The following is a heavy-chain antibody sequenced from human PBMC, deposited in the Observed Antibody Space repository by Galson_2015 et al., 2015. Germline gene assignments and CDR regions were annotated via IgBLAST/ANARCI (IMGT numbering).Heavy chain of an antibody. CDR3: ARGDYGSGSEYFQH. J-gene: IGHJ1*01. D-gene: IGHD3-10*01. CDR2: MNPNSGNT. Sequence: SVKVSCKASGYTFTSYDINWVRQATGRGLEWMGWMNPNSGNTGYAQKFQGRVTMTRNTSISTAYMELSSLRSEDTAVYYCARGDYGSGSEYFQHWGQGTLVTVSS. CDR1: GYTFTSYD. V-gene: IGHV1-8*01.